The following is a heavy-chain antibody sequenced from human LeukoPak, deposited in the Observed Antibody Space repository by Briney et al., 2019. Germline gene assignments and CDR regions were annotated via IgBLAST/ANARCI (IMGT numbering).Heavy chain of an antibody. V-gene: IGHV3-64*01. J-gene: IGHJ4*02. Sequence: GGSLRLSCAASGFTFSSYAMHWVRQAPGKGLEYVSAISSNGGSTYYANSVKGRFTISRDNSKNTLYLQMGSLRAEDMAVYYCARDGGETTLDYWGQGTLVTVSS. CDR2: ISSNGGST. CDR3: ARDGGETTLDY. D-gene: IGHD2-21*01. CDR1: GFTFSSYA.